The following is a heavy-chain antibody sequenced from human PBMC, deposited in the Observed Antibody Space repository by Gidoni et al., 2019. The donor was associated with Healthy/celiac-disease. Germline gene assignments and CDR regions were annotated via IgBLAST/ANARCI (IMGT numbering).Heavy chain of an antibody. CDR3: AVPLDHSSGWRAVGY. CDR1: GGPLSSSSYY. V-gene: IGHV4-39*01. Sequence: LQLQESGPGLVKPSATLSLTFTVSGGPLSSSSYYWGWFRQPPGKGLEWIGSIYYSGSTYYNPSLKSRVTISVDTSKNQFSLKLSSVTAADTAVYYCAVPLDHSSGWRAVGYWGQGTLVTVSS. CDR2: IYYSGST. J-gene: IGHJ4*02. D-gene: IGHD6-19*01.